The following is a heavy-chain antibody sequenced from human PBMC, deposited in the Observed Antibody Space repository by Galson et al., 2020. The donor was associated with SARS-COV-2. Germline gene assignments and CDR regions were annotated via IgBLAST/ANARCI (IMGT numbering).Heavy chain of an antibody. V-gene: IGHV4-4*02. CDR1: GGSISSSNW. CDR3: ARAGSSSGGGFDY. CDR2: IYHSGST. D-gene: IGHD6-6*01. Sequence: SETLSLTCAVSGGSISSSNWWSWVRQPPGKGLEWIGEIYHSGSTNYNPSLKSRVTISVDKSKNQFSLKLSSVTAADTAVYYCARAGSSSGGGFDYWGQGTLVTVSS. J-gene: IGHJ4*02.